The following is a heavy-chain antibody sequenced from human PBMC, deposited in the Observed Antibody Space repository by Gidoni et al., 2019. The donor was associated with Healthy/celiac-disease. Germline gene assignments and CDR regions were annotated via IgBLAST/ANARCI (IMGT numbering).Heavy chain of an antibody. J-gene: IGHJ6*02. CDR2: ISSSSSYI. D-gene: IGHD2-2*01. V-gene: IGHV3-21*01. CDR3: ARGPAAMYYYYGMDV. CDR1: GFTFSSYS. Sequence: EVQLVESGGGLVKPGGSLRLTCAASGFTFSSYSMNWVRQAPGKGLEWVSSISSSSSYIYYADSVKGRFTISRDNAKNSLYLQMNSLRAEDTAVYYCARGPAAMYYYYGMDVWGQGTTVTVSS.